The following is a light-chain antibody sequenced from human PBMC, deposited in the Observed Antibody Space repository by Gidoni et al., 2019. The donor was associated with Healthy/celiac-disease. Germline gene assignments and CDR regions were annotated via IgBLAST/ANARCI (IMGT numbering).Light chain of an antibody. CDR1: SSDVGGYNY. J-gene: IGLJ2*01. V-gene: IGLV2-11*01. Sequence: QSALTQPRSVSGSPGQSVTISCTGTSSDVGGYNYVSWYQQHQGKAPKLMIYDVSKRPSGVPDRFSGSKSGNTASLTISGLQAEDEADYYCCSYAGSYTFAVVFGGGTKLTVL. CDR3: CSYAGSYTFAVV. CDR2: DVS.